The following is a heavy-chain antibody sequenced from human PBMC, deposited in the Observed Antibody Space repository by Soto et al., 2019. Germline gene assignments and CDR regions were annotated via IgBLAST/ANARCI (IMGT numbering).Heavy chain of an antibody. Sequence: ASVKVSCKASGYSFTRYGISWVRQAPGQGLEWMGWISGYNGKTKYAQKLQGRVSMTTDTSTSTAYMELRSLGSDDTAVYYCAKNGQPPYYYYGMDVWGQGTTVTVSS. CDR1: GYSFTRYG. D-gene: IGHD2-8*01. CDR2: ISGYNGKT. CDR3: AKNGQPPYYYYGMDV. V-gene: IGHV1-18*01. J-gene: IGHJ6*02.